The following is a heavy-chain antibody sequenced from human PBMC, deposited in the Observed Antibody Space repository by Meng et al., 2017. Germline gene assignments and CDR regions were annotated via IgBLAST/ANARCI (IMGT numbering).Heavy chain of an antibody. CDR1: CASFRDNF. J-gene: IGHJ5*02. V-gene: IGHV4-34*01. CDR3: ARGRSIVATRVAWFDP. D-gene: IGHD5-12*01. Sequence: QWDAGLFTSSEARSPTSALYCASFRDNFWIGIRQPAGRVLEWIGEINHSGSTNYNPYLKLRVTISVDTSTNQFSLKLSSVTAADTAVYYCARGRSIVATRVAWFDPWGQGTLVTVSS. CDR2: INHSGST.